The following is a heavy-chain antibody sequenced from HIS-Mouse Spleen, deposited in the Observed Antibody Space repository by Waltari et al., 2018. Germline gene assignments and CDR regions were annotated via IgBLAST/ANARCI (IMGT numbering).Heavy chain of an antibody. CDR2: IYWDDDK. V-gene: IGHV2-5*02. CDR3: AHSWLPDGGYCSGGSCYGGAFDI. J-gene: IGHJ3*02. D-gene: IGHD2-15*01. Sequence: QITLKESGPTLVKPTQTLTLTCTFSGFSLSTSGVGVGWIRQPPGKALEWLALIYWDDDKRYSPSLKSRLTITKDTSKNQVVLTMTNMDPVDTATYYCAHSWLPDGGYCSGGSCYGGAFDIWGQGTMVTVSS. CDR1: GFSLSTSGVG.